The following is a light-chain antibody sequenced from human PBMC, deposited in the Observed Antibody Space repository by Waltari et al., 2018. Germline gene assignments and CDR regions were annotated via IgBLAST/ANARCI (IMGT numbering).Light chain of an antibody. CDR3: SSRNGRADQVV. Sequence: SSELTQDPGVSVPLGKTFRIRCQGDSPGPPYSTGYQLKPGKAPFLVIYGKDKRPSGIPDRFSGYSSGTTSSLTITGAQAEDEADYYCSSRNGRADQVVFAGGTKVTVL. J-gene: IGLJ3*02. CDR1: SPGPPY. V-gene: IGLV3-19*01. CDR2: GKD.